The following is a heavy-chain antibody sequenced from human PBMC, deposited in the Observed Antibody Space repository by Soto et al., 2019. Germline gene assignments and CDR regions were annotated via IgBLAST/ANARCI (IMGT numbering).Heavy chain of an antibody. Sequence: WASVKVSCKASGGTFSSYAISWVRQAPGQGLEWMGGIIPIFGTANYAQKFQGRVTITADESTSTAYMELSSLRSEDTAVYYCARAPFKGSIAAAYYYYGMDVWGQGTTVTVSS. CDR3: ARAPFKGSIAAAYYYYGMDV. V-gene: IGHV1-69*13. CDR1: GGTFSSYA. D-gene: IGHD6-13*01. CDR2: IIPIFGTA. J-gene: IGHJ6*02.